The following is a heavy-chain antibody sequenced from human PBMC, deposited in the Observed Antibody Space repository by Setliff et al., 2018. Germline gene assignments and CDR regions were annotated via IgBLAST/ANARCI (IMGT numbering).Heavy chain of an antibody. V-gene: IGHV3-74*01. CDR2: IKSDGSNT. D-gene: IGHD2-2*01. CDR3: ARGGCSATSCLDY. CDR1: EFTFRNYY. J-gene: IGHJ4*02. Sequence: GESLRLSCAASEFTFRNYYMHWVRQAPGKGLMWVSYIKSDGSNTHYADSVEGRFTTSRDNAKNTLYLQMNSLRAEDTAVYYCARGGCSATSCLDYWGQGIPVTVSS.